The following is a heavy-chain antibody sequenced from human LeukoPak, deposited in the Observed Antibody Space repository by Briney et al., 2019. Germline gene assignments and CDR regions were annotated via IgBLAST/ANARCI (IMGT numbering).Heavy chain of an antibody. CDR3: ARDHDYDSSGQYYFDY. J-gene: IGHJ4*02. CDR1: GGTFSSYA. D-gene: IGHD3-22*01. CDR2: IIPILGIA. Sequence: SVKVSCKASGGTFSSYAISGVRQAPGQGLEWMGRIIPILGIANYAQKFQGRVTITADKSTSTAYMEPSSLRSEDTAVYYCARDHDYDSSGQYYFDYWGQGTLVTVSS. V-gene: IGHV1-69*04.